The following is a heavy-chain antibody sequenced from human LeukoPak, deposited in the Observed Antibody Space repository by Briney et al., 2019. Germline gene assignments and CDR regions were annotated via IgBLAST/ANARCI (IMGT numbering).Heavy chain of an antibody. CDR3: AKSQRNDQQVVQRIDY. D-gene: IGHD2-2*01. CDR2: ISGSGDTT. V-gene: IGHV3-23*01. CDR1: RFTFSTYV. J-gene: IGHJ4*02. Sequence: QPGGFLRLSCTASRFTFSTYVMSWVRQAPGKGLEWVSSISGSGDTTYYTGSVKGRFTISRDNSKNALYLQMSSLRAEDTAVYYCAKSQRNDQQVVQRIDYWGQGTLVTVSS.